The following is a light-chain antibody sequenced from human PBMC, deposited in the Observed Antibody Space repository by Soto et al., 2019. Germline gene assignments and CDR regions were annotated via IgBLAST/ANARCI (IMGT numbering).Light chain of an antibody. V-gene: IGKV1-5*01. CDR3: HSHHNWTLGT. CDR2: DAS. Sequence: DNHMTQSSSTLAASVGDRVTITCRASQTISRWLAWYQQKPGKAPKLLIYDASSLESGVPPRFSVSGSGTETTFTISIRNPDDAAFRSSHSHHNWTLGTFGQGTKVDI. CDR1: QTISRW. J-gene: IGKJ1*01.